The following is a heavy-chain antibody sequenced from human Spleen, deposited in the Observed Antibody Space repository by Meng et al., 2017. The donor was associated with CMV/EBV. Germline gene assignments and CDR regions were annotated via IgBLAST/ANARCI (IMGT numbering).Heavy chain of an antibody. V-gene: IGHV1-69*05. CDR2: IIPIFGTA. D-gene: IGHD2-2*02. Sequence: YGISWVRQAPGQGLAWMGGIIPIFGTANYAQKFQGRVTITTDESRTTAYLELSSLRSEDTAVYYCARVGLCSGTTCYTGDYSSRHFDYWGQGTLVTVSS. CDR3: ARVGLCSGTTCYTGDYSSRHFDY. J-gene: IGHJ4*02. CDR1: YG.